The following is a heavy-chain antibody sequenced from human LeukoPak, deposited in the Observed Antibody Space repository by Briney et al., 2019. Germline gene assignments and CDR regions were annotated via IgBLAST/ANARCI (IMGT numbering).Heavy chain of an antibody. D-gene: IGHD3-10*01. J-gene: IGHJ4*02. CDR2: IRYDGSNK. Sequence: PGGSLRLSCAASGFIFSSYGMHWVRQAPGKGLEWVAFIRYDGSNKYYADSVKGRFTISRDNSKNTLYLQMNSLRAEDTAVYYCAKVGRYYGSGSYYFDYWGQGTLVTVSS. CDR3: AKVGRYYGSGSYYFDY. V-gene: IGHV3-30*02. CDR1: GFIFSSYG.